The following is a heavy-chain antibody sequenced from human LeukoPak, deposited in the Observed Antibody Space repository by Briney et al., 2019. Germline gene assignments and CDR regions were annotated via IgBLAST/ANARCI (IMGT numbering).Heavy chain of an antibody. Sequence: GGSLRLSCAASGFPFSDHYMTWIRRAPGKGLEWISYISTTSGFRKYADSVRGRFTISRDNAKNSLYLQMDTLRTDDTAVYYCAKGSPPGDWGQGTLVTVSS. CDR1: GFPFSDHY. J-gene: IGHJ4*02. CDR3: AKGSPPGD. CDR2: ISTTSGFR. V-gene: IGHV3-11*05. D-gene: IGHD3-16*01.